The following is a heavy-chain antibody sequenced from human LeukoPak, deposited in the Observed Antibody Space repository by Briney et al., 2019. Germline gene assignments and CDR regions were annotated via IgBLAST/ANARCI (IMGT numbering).Heavy chain of an antibody. Sequence: GGSLRLSCAASGFTFSSYAMSWVRQAPGKGLEWVSYISSSSSTIYYADSVKGRFTISRDNAKNSLYLQMNSLRDEDTAVYYCARDGGYYYGSGRQYYFDYWGQGTLVTVSS. D-gene: IGHD3-10*01. V-gene: IGHV3-48*02. CDR3: ARDGGYYYGSGRQYYFDY. CDR1: GFTFSSYA. CDR2: ISSSSSTI. J-gene: IGHJ4*02.